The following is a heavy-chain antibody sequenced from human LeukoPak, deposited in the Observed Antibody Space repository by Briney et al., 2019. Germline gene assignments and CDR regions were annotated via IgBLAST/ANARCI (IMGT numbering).Heavy chain of an antibody. D-gene: IGHD3-3*01. J-gene: IGHJ4*02. V-gene: IGHV4-30-2*01. CDR3: ARSPGITIFGPRGSYFDY. CDR2: IYHSGST. CDR1: GGSISSGGYY. Sequence: PSQTLSLTCTVSGGSISSGGYYWSWIRQPPGKGLEWIGYIYHSGSTYYNPSLKSRVTISVDRSKNQFSLKLSSVTAADTAVYYCARSPGITIFGPRGSYFDYWGQGTLVTVSS.